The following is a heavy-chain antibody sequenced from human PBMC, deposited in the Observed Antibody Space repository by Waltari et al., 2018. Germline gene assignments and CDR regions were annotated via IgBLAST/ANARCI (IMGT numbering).Heavy chain of an antibody. CDR1: GFTFGSHW. D-gene: IGHD3-3*01. J-gene: IGHJ4*02. CDR2: IDDDGSSA. CDR3: ASDCCGSGYRIHY. V-gene: IGHV3-74*01. Sequence: DVHLVESGGGLVQPRGSLRLSCTVSGFTFGSHWMPWVRQVPGKGLVWISRIDDDGSSAIYADSVKGRFTVSRDNAKNTLYLEMNNLKAEDTAVYYCASDCCGSGYRIHYWGQGTLVNVSS.